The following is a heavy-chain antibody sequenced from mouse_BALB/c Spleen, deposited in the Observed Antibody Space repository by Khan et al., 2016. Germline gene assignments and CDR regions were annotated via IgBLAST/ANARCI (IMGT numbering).Heavy chain of an antibody. CDR2: ISDGGSYT. CDR1: GCTFSDYY. V-gene: IGHV5-4*02. Sequence: EVELVESGGGLVKPGGSLKLSCAASGCTFSDYYMYWVRQTPEKRLEWVATISDGGSYTYYPDRVKGRFTISRDNAKNNLYLQMSSLKSEDTAMYYCARDDRWFAYWGQGTLVTVSA. D-gene: IGHD2-14*01. J-gene: IGHJ3*01. CDR3: ARDDRWFAY.